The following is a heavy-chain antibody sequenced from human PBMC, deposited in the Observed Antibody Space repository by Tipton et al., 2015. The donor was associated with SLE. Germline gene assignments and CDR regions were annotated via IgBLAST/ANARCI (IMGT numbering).Heavy chain of an antibody. J-gene: IGHJ4*02. CDR1: GGSISSGGYY. Sequence: TLSLTCTVSGGSISSGGYYWSWIRQHPGKGLEWIGYIYYSGSTNYNPSLKSRVTISVDTSKNQFSLKLSSVTAADTAVYYCARQVAGTDYFDYWGQGTLVTVSS. V-gene: IGHV4-61*08. CDR2: IYYSGST. CDR3: ARQVAGTDYFDY. D-gene: IGHD6-19*01.